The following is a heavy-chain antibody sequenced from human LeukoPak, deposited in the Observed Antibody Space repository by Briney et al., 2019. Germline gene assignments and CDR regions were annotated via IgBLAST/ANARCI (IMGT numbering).Heavy chain of an antibody. Sequence: GESLKIYCKCSGYSFTSYWIGWVRQLPGKGLEWMGIIYPVDSDTRYSPSFQGQVTISADKSISTAYLQWSSLKASGTAMYYCARRSSWYQFDYWGQGTLVTVSS. CDR2: IYPVDSDT. CDR1: GYSFTSYW. V-gene: IGHV5-51*01. J-gene: IGHJ4*02. D-gene: IGHD6-13*01. CDR3: ARRSSWYQFDY.